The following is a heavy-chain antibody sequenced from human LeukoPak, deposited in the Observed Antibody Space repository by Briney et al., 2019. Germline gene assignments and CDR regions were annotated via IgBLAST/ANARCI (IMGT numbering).Heavy chain of an antibody. CDR3: ARGQYSYGKGGWFDP. Sequence: KPSETLSLTCAVYGGSFSGYYWSWIRQPPGKGLEWIGEITHSGSTNYNPSLKSRVAISVDTSKNQFSLKLSSVTAADTAVYYCARGQYSYGKGGWFDPWGQRTLVTVSS. CDR1: GGSFSGYY. CDR2: ITHSGST. J-gene: IGHJ5*02. D-gene: IGHD5-18*01. V-gene: IGHV4-34*01.